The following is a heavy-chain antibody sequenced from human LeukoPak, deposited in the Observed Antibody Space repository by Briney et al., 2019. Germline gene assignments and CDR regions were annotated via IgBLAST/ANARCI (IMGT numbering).Heavy chain of an antibody. D-gene: IGHD2-15*01. Sequence: PSETLSLTCTVSGGSISSYYWSWIRQPPGKGLEWIGYIYYSGSTNYNPSLKSRVTISVDTSKNQFSLKLSSVTAADTAVYYCVKGGGYPPSYFDYWGKGPLVPVSS. CDR3: VKGGGYPPSYFDY. J-gene: IGHJ4*02. CDR2: IYYSGST. CDR1: GGSISSYY. V-gene: IGHV4-59*01.